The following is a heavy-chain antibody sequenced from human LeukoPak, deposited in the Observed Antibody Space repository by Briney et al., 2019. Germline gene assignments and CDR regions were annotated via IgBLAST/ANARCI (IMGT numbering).Heavy chain of an antibody. CDR3: ARGGYSGYDSDNWYFDL. CDR1: GHTFTIYD. V-gene: IGHV1-8*01. CDR2: MTPNSGNT. Sequence: ASVNLSCTSSGHTFTIYDMHWVRQAPGQGLEWMGWMTPNSGNTGYAQKFEGRVTMTRNTSTSTAYMELSSLRSEDAAVYYCARGGYSGYDSDNWYFDLWGRGTLVTVSS. D-gene: IGHD5-12*01. J-gene: IGHJ2*01.